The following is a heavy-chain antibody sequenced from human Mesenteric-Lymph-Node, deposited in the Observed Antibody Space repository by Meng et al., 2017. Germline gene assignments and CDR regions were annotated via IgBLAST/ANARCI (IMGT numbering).Heavy chain of an antibody. CDR2: IYYSGST. Sequence: QVQLQESGPGLVKPSQTLSLTCTVSGGSISSVDYYWSWIRQPPGKGLEWIGYIYYSGSTYSNPSLKSRVTISVDTSKNQFSLKLSSVTAADTAVYYCARDTPSLNWYFDLWGRGTLVTVSS. J-gene: IGHJ2*01. V-gene: IGHV4-30-4*01. CDR3: ARDTPSLNWYFDL. CDR1: GGSISSVDYY.